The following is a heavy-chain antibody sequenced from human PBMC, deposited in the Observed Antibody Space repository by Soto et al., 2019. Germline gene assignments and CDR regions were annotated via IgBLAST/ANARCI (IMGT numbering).Heavy chain of an antibody. J-gene: IGHJ4*02. D-gene: IGHD6-19*01. Sequence: PSETLSLTCAVYGGSFSGYYWSWIRQPPGKGLEWIGEITHSGSTNYNPSLKSRVAISVDTSKNQFSLKLSSVTAADTAVYYCARATGYSSGWYAYWGQGTLVTVSS. CDR3: ARATGYSSGWYAY. CDR1: GGSFSGYY. CDR2: ITHSGST. V-gene: IGHV4-34*01.